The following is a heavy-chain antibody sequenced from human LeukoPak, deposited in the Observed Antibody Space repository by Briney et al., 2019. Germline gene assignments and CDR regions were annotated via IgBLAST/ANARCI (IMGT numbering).Heavy chain of an antibody. J-gene: IGHJ6*02. CDR2: IKQDGSEK. CDR3: ARPSLWFGELARDYYYYGMDV. D-gene: IGHD3-10*01. CDR1: GFTFSSYW. V-gene: IGHV3-7*04. Sequence: GGSLRLSCAASGFTFSSYWMTWVRQAPGKGLEWVANIKQDGSEKYYVDSVKGRFTISRDNAKNSLYLQMNSLRAEDTAVYYCARPSLWFGELARDYYYYGMDVWGQGTTVTVSS.